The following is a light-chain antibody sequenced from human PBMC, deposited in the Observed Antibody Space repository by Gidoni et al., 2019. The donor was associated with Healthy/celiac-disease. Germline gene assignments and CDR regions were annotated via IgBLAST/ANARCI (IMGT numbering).Light chain of an antibody. J-gene: IGLJ1*01. CDR3: SSYTSSSTLCV. CDR1: SSDVGGYNY. Sequence: SALTQPASVSGSPGQSITISCTGTSSDVGGYNYVSWYQQHPGKAPKLMIYDVSNRPSGVSNRFSGSKSGNTASLTISGLQADDEADYYCSSYTSSSTLCVFGTGTKVTVL. CDR2: DVS. V-gene: IGLV2-14*03.